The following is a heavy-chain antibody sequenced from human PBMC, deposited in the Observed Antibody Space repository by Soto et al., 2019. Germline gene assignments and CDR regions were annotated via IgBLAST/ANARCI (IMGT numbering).Heavy chain of an antibody. CDR2: IFYSGST. D-gene: IGHD2-15*01. V-gene: IGHV4-59*12. CDR3: ARAGAATYSDA. Sequence: SETLSLTCTVSGGSISNYYWSWIRQPPGKGLEWIGHIFYSGSTNYNPALKSRVTISVDTSKNQFSVKLSSVTAADTAVYYCARAGAATYSDALGQRTLVTVSS. CDR1: GGSISNYY. J-gene: IGHJ4*02.